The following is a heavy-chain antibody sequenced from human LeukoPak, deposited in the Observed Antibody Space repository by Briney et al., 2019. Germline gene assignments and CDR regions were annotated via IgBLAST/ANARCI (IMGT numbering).Heavy chain of an antibody. CDR3: AKATGYLL. CDR2: ISAGKGNT. V-gene: IGHV3-23*01. J-gene: IGHJ4*02. CDR1: AFTLSTYA. Sequence: GGSLRLSCAASAFTLSTYAMSWVRQAPGKGLEWVSGISAGKGNTYYADSVKGRFIISRDNSKNTLYLQMNSLRAEDTAVYYCAKATGYLLWGQGTLVTVSS. D-gene: IGHD1-14*01.